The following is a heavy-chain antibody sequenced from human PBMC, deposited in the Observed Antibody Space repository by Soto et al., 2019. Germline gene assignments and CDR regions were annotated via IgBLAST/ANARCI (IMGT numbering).Heavy chain of an antibody. CDR3: AKTGYSSSRSYYYYAMDV. CDR1: GYSFTSYW. Sequence: GESLKISCKGSGYSFTSYWIGWVRQMPGKGLEWMGIIYPGDSDTRYSPSFQGQVTISADKSISTAYLQWSSLKASDTAMYYCAKTGYSSSRSYYYYAMDVWGQGTTVTVSS. J-gene: IGHJ6*02. D-gene: IGHD6-13*01. V-gene: IGHV5-51*01. CDR2: IYPGDSDT.